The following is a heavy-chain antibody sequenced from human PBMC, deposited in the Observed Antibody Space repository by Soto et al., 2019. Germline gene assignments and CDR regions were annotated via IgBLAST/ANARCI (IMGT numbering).Heavy chain of an antibody. V-gene: IGHV1-46*03. CDR2: ISPSGGST. CDR3: ARGISSGWRGGGFDY. CDR1: GYTFTSYY. J-gene: IGHJ4*02. D-gene: IGHD6-19*01. Sequence: ASVKVSCKASGYTFTSYYMHWVRQAPGQGLEWMGIISPSGGSTSYAQKFQGRVTMTRDTSTSTVYMELSSLRSEDTAVYYCARGISSGWRGGGFDYWGQGTLVTVS.